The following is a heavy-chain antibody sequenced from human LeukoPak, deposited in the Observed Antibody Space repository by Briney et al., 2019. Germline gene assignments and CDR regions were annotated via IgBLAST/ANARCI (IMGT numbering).Heavy chain of an antibody. CDR2: INHSGST. J-gene: IGHJ6*02. CDR1: GGSFSGYY. V-gene: IGHV4-34*01. Sequence: SETLSLTCAVYGGSFSGYYWSWIRQPPGKGLEWIGEINHSGSTNYNPSLKSRVTISVDTSKNQFSLKLSSVTAADTAVYYCARGALGSGSYYNLGMDVWGQGTTVTVSS. D-gene: IGHD3-10*01. CDR3: ARGALGSGSYYNLGMDV.